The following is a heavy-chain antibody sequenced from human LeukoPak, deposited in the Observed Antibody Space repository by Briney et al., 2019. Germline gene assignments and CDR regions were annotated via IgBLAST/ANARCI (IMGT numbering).Heavy chain of an antibody. CDR3: ARAGGGYSYGHQGY. CDR2: INSDGSST. Sequence: GGSLRLSCAASGFTFSSYWVHWVRQAPGKGLVWVSRINSDGSSTGYADSVKGRFTISRDNAKNTLYLQMNSLRAEDTAVYYCARAGGGYSYGHQGYWGQGTLVTVSS. V-gene: IGHV3-74*01. J-gene: IGHJ4*02. CDR1: GFTFSSYW. D-gene: IGHD5-18*01.